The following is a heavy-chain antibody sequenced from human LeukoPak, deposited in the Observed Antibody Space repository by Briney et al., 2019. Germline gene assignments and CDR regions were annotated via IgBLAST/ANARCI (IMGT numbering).Heavy chain of an antibody. Sequence: GGSLRLSCAASGFTFSSFGMSWVRQAPGKGLEWVSSISSSSSYIYYADSVKGRFTISRDNAKNSLYLQMNSLRAEDTAVYYCARDRYSGSYLGAFDIWGQGTMVTVSS. CDR3: ARDRYSGSYLGAFDI. CDR1: GFTFSSFG. J-gene: IGHJ3*02. D-gene: IGHD1-26*01. V-gene: IGHV3-21*01. CDR2: ISSSSSYI.